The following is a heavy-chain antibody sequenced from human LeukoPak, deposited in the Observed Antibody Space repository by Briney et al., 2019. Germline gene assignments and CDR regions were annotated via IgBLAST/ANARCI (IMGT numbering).Heavy chain of an antibody. CDR2: IGAYNGNT. CDR1: GYTFTSYG. J-gene: IGHJ6*03. CDR3: ARDGYNLSVSLYYYYYYYMDV. V-gene: IGHV1-18*01. D-gene: IGHD5-24*01. Sequence: ASVKVSCKASGYTFTSYGISWVRQAPGQGLEWMGWIGAYNGNTNYAQKLQGRVTMTTDTSTSTAYMELRSLRSDDTAVYYCARDGYNLSVSLYYYYYYYMDVWGKGTTVTISS.